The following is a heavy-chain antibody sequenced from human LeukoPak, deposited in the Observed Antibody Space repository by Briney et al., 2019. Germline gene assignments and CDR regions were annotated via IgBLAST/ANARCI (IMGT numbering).Heavy chain of an antibody. J-gene: IGHJ3*02. D-gene: IGHD3-22*01. Sequence: SETLSLTCTVSGGSISSYYWSWIRQPPGKGLGWIGYIYYSGSTNYNPSLKSRVTISVDTSKNQFSLKLSSVTAADTAVYYCARLSHYDSSGYPVDAFDIWGQGTMVTVSS. CDR3: ARLSHYDSSGYPVDAFDI. CDR2: IYYSGST. CDR1: GGSISSYY. V-gene: IGHV4-59*08.